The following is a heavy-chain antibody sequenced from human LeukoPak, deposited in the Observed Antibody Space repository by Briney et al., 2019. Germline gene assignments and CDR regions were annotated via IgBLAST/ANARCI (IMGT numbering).Heavy chain of an antibody. J-gene: IGHJ6*02. Sequence: ASVKVSCKASGYTFTSYDINWVRQATGQGLEWMGWMNPNSGNTGYAQKFQGRVTMTRNTSISTAYMELSSLRSEDTAVYYRARGPGYCSSTSCLHYYYYGMDVWGQGTTVTVSS. D-gene: IGHD2-2*01. CDR1: GYTFTSYD. CDR2: MNPNSGNT. V-gene: IGHV1-8*01. CDR3: ARGPGYCSSTSCLHYYYYGMDV.